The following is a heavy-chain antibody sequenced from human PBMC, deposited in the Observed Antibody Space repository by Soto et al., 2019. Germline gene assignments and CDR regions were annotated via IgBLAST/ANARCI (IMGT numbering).Heavy chain of an antibody. CDR2: SHQNGDT. CDR1: GVSISSHDW. Sequence: QVQLQESGPGLVKPSGTLSLTCAVSGVSISSHDWWTWVRQPPGKELEWIGESHQNGDTNYNSSLGSRVTISVDKSKNHFSLKLTSLTVADTAVYYCATKDSSRFYWGQGTLVTVSS. CDR3: ATKDSSRFY. J-gene: IGHJ4*02. D-gene: IGHD6-13*01. V-gene: IGHV4-4*02.